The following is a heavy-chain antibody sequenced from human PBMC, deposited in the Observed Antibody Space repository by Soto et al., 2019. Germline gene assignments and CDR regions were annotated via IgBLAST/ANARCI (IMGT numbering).Heavy chain of an antibody. CDR2: ISHLEST. V-gene: IGHV4-30-2*06. J-gene: IGHJ4*02. D-gene: IGHD5-12*01. CDR3: ARGGGYDSFDY. Sequence: PSETLSLTCTVSGASISYGGFSWSWIRQSPGKGLEWIGYISHLESTYFHPSFKSRLTMSIDRTRNQFSLKLSSVTAADMAVYYCARGGGYDSFDYWGQGLLVTVSS. CDR1: GASISYGGFS.